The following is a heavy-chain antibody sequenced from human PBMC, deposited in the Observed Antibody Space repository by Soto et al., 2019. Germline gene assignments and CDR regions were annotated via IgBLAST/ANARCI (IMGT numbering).Heavy chain of an antibody. J-gene: IGHJ5*02. V-gene: IGHV4-31*03. CDR2: IYYTGST. CDR3: AKDPSPQPTTVVTPGWFDP. D-gene: IGHD2-21*02. CDR1: GGSIRDGGYY. Sequence: LSLTCTVSGGSIRDGGYYWSWIRQRPGQGLEWLGYIYYTGSTYYNPSLKSRLTISVDMSKRQFSLKLTSLTAADTAVYYCAKDPSPQPTTVVTPGWFDPWGQGILVTVSS.